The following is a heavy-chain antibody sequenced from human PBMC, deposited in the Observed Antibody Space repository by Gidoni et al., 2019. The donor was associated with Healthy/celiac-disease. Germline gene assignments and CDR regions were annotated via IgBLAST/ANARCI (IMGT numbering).Heavy chain of an antibody. CDR2: INAGNGNT. CDR3: ARARVVIIYSGYYGMDV. D-gene: IGHD3-3*01. V-gene: IGHV1-3*01. J-gene: IGHJ6*01. Sequence: QVQLVQSGAEVKKPGASVTVSCKASGYTFTSYAMHWARQAPGQRLEWMGRINAGNGNTKHSQKFQGRVTITRDTSASTAYMELSSLRSEDTAVYYCARARVVIIYSGYYGMDVWGQGTTVTVSS. CDR1: GYTFTSYA.